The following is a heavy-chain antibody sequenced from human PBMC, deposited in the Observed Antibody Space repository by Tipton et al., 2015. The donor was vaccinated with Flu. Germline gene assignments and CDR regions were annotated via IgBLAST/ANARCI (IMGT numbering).Heavy chain of an antibody. Sequence: LRLSCTVSGGSISSYYWSWIRQPPGKGLEWIGYIYYSGSTNYNPSLKSRVTISVDMSKNQFSLKLSSVTAADTAVYYCARSVAVAAPGWFDPWGQGTLVTVSS. D-gene: IGHD6-19*01. V-gene: IGHV4-59*01. CDR1: GGSISSYY. CDR3: ARSVAVAAPGWFDP. CDR2: IYYSGST. J-gene: IGHJ5*02.